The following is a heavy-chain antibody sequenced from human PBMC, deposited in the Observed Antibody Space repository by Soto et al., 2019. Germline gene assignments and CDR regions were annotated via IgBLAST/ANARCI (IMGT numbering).Heavy chain of an antibody. J-gene: IGHJ6*02. CDR2: ISYDGSNK. D-gene: IGHD3-16*01. CDR1: GFTFSSYG. CDR3: AKEGGVGESGYYYGMDV. Sequence: LRLSCAASGFTFSSYGMHWVRQAPGKGLEWVAVISYDGSNKYYADSVKGRFTISRDNSKNTLYLQMNSLRAEDTAVYYCAKEGGVGESGYYYGMDVWGQGTTVTVSS. V-gene: IGHV3-30*18.